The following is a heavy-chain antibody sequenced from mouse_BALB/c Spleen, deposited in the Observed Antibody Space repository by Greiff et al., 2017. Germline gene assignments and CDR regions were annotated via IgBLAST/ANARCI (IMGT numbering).Heavy chain of an antibody. CDR1: GFTFSDYY. CDR2: ISDGGSYT. Sequence: EVQLVESGGGLVKPGGSLKLSCAASGFTFSDYYMYWVRQTPEKRLEWVATISDGGSYTYYPDSVKGRFTISRDNAKNNLYLQMSSLKSEDTAMYYCASPYGNYDAMDYWGQGTSVTVSS. D-gene: IGHD2-1*01. J-gene: IGHJ4*01. CDR3: ASPYGNYDAMDY. V-gene: IGHV5-4*02.